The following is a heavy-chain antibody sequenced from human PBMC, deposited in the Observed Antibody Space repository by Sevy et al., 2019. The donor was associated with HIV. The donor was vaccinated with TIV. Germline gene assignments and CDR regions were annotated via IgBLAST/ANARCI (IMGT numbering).Heavy chain of an antibody. V-gene: IGHV1-2*02. J-gene: IGHJ6*02. D-gene: IGHD6-19*01. CDR3: ARDLGSGWTTVDYYGMDV. Sequence: ASVKVSCKASGYTFTGYYMHWVRQAPGQGLEWMGWINPNSGGTNYAQKFQGRVTMTRDTSISTAYMELSRLRSDDTAGYYCARDLGSGWTTVDYYGMDVWGQGTTVTVSS. CDR1: GYTFTGYY. CDR2: INPNSGGT.